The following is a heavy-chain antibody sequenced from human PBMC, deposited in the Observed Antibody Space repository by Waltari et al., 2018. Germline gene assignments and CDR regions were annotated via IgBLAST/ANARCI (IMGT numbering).Heavy chain of an antibody. CDR1: GDSINNHH. J-gene: IGHJ3*02. CDR3: ARDLGGFNHFDWFLSI. D-gene: IGHD3-9*01. Sequence: QVQLQESGPGLVKPSETLSLTCTVSGDSINNHHWAWIRQPPGKGLEWIGYAYYTGRTNYNPSLRSRLTISVDTSKNQFSLNLNSVTAADTAVYYCARDLGGFNHFDWFLSIWGPATMVTVSS. V-gene: IGHV4-59*11. CDR2: AYYTGRT.